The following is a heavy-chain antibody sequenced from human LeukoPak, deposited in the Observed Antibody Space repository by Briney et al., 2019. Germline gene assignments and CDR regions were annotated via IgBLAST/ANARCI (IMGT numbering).Heavy chain of an antibody. D-gene: IGHD6-13*01. CDR2: IYPGDSDT. J-gene: IGHJ4*02. CDR1: GYSFTSYW. CDR3: ARSIAAAAPGVDY. V-gene: IGHV5-51*01. Sequence: GESLKISCKGSGYSFTSYWIAWVRQMPGKGLGWMGIIYPGDSDTRYSPSFQGQVTISADKSISTAYLQWSSLKASDTAMYYCARSIAAAAPGVDYWGQGTPVTVSS.